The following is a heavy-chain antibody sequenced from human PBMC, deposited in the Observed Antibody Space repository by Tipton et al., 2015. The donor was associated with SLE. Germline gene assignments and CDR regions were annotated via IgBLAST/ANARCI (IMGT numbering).Heavy chain of an antibody. V-gene: IGHV4-39*01. J-gene: IGHJ4*02. CDR1: GGSISSSSYY. D-gene: IGHD6-13*01. Sequence: LRLSCTVSGGSISSSSYYWGWIRQPPGKGLEWIGSIYYSGSTYYNPSLKSRVTISVDTSKNQFSLKLSSVTAADTAVYYCARRAAAAGGPHSDYWGQGTLVTVSS. CDR2: IYYSGST. CDR3: ARRAAAAGGPHSDY.